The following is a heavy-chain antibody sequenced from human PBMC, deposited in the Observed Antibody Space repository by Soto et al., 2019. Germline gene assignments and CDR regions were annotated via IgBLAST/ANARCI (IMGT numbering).Heavy chain of an antibody. D-gene: IGHD1-1*01. CDR3: ARDHTATGTHGRFGWFDP. V-gene: IGHV3-21*01. CDR2: ISSSSSYI. Sequence: GGSLRLSCAASGFTFSSYSMNWVRQAPGKGLEWVSSISSSSSYIYYADSVKGRFTISRDNAKNSLYLQMNSLRAEDTAVYYCARDHTATGTHGRFGWFDPWGQGTLVTVSS. CDR1: GFTFSSYS. J-gene: IGHJ5*02.